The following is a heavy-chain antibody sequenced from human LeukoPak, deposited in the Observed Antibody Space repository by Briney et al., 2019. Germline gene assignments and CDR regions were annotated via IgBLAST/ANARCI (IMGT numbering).Heavy chain of an antibody. Sequence: GGSLRLSCAASGFTFSSYWMSWVRQAPGRGLEWVANIKQDESEKNYVDSVKGRFTISRDNAKNSLYLQMNSLRVEDTAVYFCAREGVRAARDYWGQGTLVTVSS. CDR1: GFTFSSYW. CDR3: AREGVRAARDY. V-gene: IGHV3-7*01. CDR2: IKQDESEK. J-gene: IGHJ4*02. D-gene: IGHD6-6*01.